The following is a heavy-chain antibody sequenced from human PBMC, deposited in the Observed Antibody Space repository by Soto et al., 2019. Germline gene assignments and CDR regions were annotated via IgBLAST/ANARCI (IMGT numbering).Heavy chain of an antibody. CDR1: GFIFSSYP. J-gene: IGHJ4*02. D-gene: IGHD1-1*01. Sequence: GGSLRLSCAASGFIFSSYPMSWVRHAPGRGLQWLSTISGSGDRAFYADSVRGRFTISRDSSKNTLYLQMNSLGAEDTAIYYCAKESWKNYFENWGQGTLVTVSS. V-gene: IGHV3-23*01. CDR3: AKESWKNYFEN. CDR2: ISGSGDRA.